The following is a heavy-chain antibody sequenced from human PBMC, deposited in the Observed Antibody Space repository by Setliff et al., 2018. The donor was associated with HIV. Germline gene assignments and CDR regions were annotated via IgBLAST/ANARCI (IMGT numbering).Heavy chain of an antibody. V-gene: IGHV1-18*01. CDR2: ISAYNGNT. J-gene: IGHJ3*02. D-gene: IGHD3-22*01. CDR3: AREIGDYYDSSGYYPPTDYYYGNYDFWSGYYHDDAFDI. CDR1: GYTFTGYD. Sequence: GASVKVSCKASGYTFTGYDISWVRQAPGQGLEWMGWISAYNGNTNYAQKLQGRVTMTTDTSTSTAYMELRSLRSDDTAVYHCAREIGDYYDSSGYYPPTDYYYGNYDFWSGYYHDDAFDIWGQGTMVTVSS.